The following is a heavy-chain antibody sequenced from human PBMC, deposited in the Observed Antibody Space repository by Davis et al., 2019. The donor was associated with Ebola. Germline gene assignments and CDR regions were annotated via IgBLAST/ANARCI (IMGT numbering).Heavy chain of an antibody. J-gene: IGHJ4*02. CDR3: ARAGVNSYDSSGYYYDY. CDR1: GFTFTRYS. CDR2: ISSSSSTT. V-gene: IGHV3-48*02. Sequence: PGGSLRLSCAASGFTFTRYSMNWVRQAPGKGLEWVSYISSSSSTTYYADSVKGRFTISRDNAKNSLYLQMNSLRDEDTAVYFCARAGVNSYDSSGYYYDYWGQGTLVTVSS. D-gene: IGHD3-22*01.